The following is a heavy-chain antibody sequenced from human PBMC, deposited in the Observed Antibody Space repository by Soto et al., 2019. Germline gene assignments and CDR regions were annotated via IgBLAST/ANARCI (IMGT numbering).Heavy chain of an antibody. CDR3: ARDWKGAEGFDP. D-gene: IGHD1-1*01. CDR2: IGADNGDT. Sequence: QVQLVQSGAEVKKPGASVKVSCKASGYTFSTYGFSWVRQAPGQGLEWMGWIGADNGDTNYAQNFQGRVTMTTDTSTTTSYMEQRSLKSEDTAVYFCARDWKGAEGFDPWGQGTLVTLSS. J-gene: IGHJ5*02. V-gene: IGHV1-18*01. CDR1: GYTFSTYG.